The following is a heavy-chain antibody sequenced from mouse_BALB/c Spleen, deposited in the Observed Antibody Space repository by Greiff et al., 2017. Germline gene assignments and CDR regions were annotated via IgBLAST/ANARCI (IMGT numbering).Heavy chain of an antibody. Sequence: EVQLVETGGGLVQPKGSLKLSCAASGFTFNTNAMNWVRQAPGKGLEWVARIRSKSNNYATYYADSVKDRFTISRDDSQSMLYLQMNNLKTEDTAMYYCVRASYDYDWFAYWGQGTLVTVSA. CDR2: IRSKSNNYAT. D-gene: IGHD2-4*01. CDR3: VRASYDYDWFAY. CDR1: GFTFNTNA. J-gene: IGHJ3*01. V-gene: IGHV10S3*01.